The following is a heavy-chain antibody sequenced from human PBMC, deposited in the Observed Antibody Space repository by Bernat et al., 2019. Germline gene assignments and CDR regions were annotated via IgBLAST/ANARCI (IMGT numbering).Heavy chain of an antibody. V-gene: IGHV1-69*02. CDR2: IIPIVGVA. Sequence: QVQLVQSGAEVKKPGSSVNVSCKASGGTFSTYTISWVRQAPGQGLEWMGRIIPIVGVAMYAQKFQGRVTITADKSTSTAYMELSSLRSEDTAVYYCARRVAGTTSSFDYWGQGTPVTVSS. D-gene: IGHD1-7*01. CDR3: ARRVAGTTSSFDY. J-gene: IGHJ4*02. CDR1: GGTFSTYT.